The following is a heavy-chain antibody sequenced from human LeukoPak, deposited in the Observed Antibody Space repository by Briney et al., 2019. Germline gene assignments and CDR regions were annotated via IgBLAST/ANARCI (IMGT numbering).Heavy chain of an antibody. CDR1: GGSISSYY. CDR2: IYYSGST. V-gene: IGHV4-59*01. Sequence: SETLSLTCTVSGGSISSYYWSWIRQPPGKGLEWIGYIYYSGSTNYNPSLKSRVTISVDTSKNQFSLKLSSVTAADTAVYYCARGLGYCSSTSCYEAPYYYYMDVWGKGTTVTISS. CDR3: ARGLGYCSSTSCYEAPYYYYMDV. D-gene: IGHD2-2*01. J-gene: IGHJ6*03.